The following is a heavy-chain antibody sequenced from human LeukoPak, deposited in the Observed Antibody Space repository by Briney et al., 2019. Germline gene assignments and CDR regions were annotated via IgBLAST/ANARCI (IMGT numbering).Heavy chain of an antibody. CDR3: ARDISSSWYVEYVRGSGWFDP. Sequence: SETLSLTCAVSGYSISSGYYWGWIRQPPGKGLEWIGSTYHSGSTYYNPSLKSRVTISVDTSKNQFSLKLSSVTAADTAVYYCARDISSSWYVEYVRGSGWFDPWGQGTLVTVSS. CDR1: GYSISSGYY. V-gene: IGHV4-38-2*02. CDR2: TYHSGST. D-gene: IGHD6-13*01. J-gene: IGHJ5*02.